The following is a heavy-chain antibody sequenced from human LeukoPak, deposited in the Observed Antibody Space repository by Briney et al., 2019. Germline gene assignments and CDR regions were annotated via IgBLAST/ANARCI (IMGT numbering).Heavy chain of an antibody. Sequence: ASVKVSCKASGYTFTGYYMHWVRQAPGQGLEWMGWINPNSGGTNYAQKFQGRVTMTRGASISTTYMELSRLRSDDTAVYYCARTYYYDSSGYSSYAFDIWGQGTMVSVSS. D-gene: IGHD3-22*01. CDR3: ARTYYYDSSGYSSYAFDI. CDR1: GYTFTGYY. V-gene: IGHV1-2*02. J-gene: IGHJ3*02. CDR2: INPNSGGT.